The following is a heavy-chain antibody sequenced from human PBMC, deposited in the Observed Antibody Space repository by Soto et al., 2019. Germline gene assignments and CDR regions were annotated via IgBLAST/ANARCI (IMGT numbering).Heavy chain of an antibody. J-gene: IGHJ6*02. CDR3: ARGLSVSNTLYKYDAMDV. D-gene: IGHD2-2*01. Sequence: QVQLQQWGAGLLKPSETLSLSCAVYGGSFSGYYWSWIRQPPGKGLEWIGEINHSGSTNYNPSLKSRVTISVDTSKKQFSLKLSSVTAADTAVYYCARGLSVSNTLYKYDAMDVWGQGTTGTVSS. CDR1: GGSFSGYY. V-gene: IGHV4-34*01. CDR2: INHSGST.